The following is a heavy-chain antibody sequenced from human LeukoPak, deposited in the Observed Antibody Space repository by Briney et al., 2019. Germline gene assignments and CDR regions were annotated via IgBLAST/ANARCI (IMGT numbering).Heavy chain of an antibody. CDR1: GGSISSYY. V-gene: IGHV4-59*01. Sequence: SETLSLTCTVSGGSISSYYWSWIRQPPGKGLEWIGYIYYSGSTNYNPSLKSRVTISVDTSKNQFSLKLSSVTAADTAVYYCARGYMIDYWGQGTLVTVPS. CDR2: IYYSGST. CDR3: ARGYMIDY. D-gene: IGHD5-12*01. J-gene: IGHJ4*02.